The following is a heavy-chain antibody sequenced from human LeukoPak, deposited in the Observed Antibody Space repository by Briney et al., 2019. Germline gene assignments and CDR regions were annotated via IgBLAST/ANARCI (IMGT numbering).Heavy chain of an antibody. Sequence: SETLSLTCTVPGCSISSHYCSWIRQPPGNGLEWIGYIYHSGGTNYNPSLKSRVTISVDKSKDQFSLELTSVTAADTAVYYCARFSQLLYYFDSWGQGTLVTVSS. V-gene: IGHV4-59*11. CDR3: ARFSQLLYYFDS. D-gene: IGHD2-2*01. CDR2: IYHSGGT. CDR1: GCSISSHY. J-gene: IGHJ4*02.